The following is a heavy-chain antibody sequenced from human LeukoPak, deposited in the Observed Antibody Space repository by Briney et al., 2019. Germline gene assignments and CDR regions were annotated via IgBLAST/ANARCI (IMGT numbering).Heavy chain of an antibody. CDR2: ISYDGNSE. CDR3: ARDLYSSSLDY. V-gene: IGHV3-30-3*01. CDR1: GFTFSMYA. D-gene: IGHD6-13*01. Sequence: GKSLRLSCEASGFTFSMYAMHWVRQAPGKGLAWMAIISYDGNSEFYADSVKGRFTISRDISKNTLYLQMNSLRAEDTAVYYCARDLYSSSLDYWGQGTLVTVSS. J-gene: IGHJ4*02.